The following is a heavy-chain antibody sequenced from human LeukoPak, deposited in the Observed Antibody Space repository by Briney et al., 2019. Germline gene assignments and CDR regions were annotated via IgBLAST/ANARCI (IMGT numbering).Heavy chain of an antibody. D-gene: IGHD2-8*01. CDR2: INWNSDTI. V-gene: IGHV3-9*01. CDR3: AKEGSVCTNGICRYFDQ. CDR1: GFTFHDSA. Sequence: GGSLRLSCAASGFTFHDSAMHWVRQTPGKGLEWVSSINWNSDTIDYVDSVKGRFTTSRDNAKNSLYLQMNSLGTEDTALYYCAKEGSVCTNGICRYFDQWGRGTLVTVSS. J-gene: IGHJ4*02.